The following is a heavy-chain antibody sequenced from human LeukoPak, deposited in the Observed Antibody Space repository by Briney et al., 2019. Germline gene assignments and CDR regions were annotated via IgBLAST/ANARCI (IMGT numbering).Heavy chain of an antibody. CDR1: GFTFSSYA. CDR2: ISYDGSNK. CDR3: AKDQSLGGNSGWYFDL. D-gene: IGHD4-23*01. J-gene: IGHJ2*01. V-gene: IGHV3-30*04. Sequence: GGSLRLSCAASGFTFSSYAMHWVRQAPGKGLEWVAVISYDGSNKYYADSVKGRFTISRDNSKNTLYLQMNSLRAEDTAVYYCAKDQSLGGNSGWYFDLWGRGTLVTVSS.